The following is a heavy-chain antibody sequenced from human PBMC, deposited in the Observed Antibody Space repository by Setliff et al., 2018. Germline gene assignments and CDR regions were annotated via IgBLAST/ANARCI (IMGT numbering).Heavy chain of an antibody. V-gene: IGHV3-7*01. CDR3: VRDDADNYDAFDN. D-gene: IGHD3-22*01. CDR1: GFSFSRHW. J-gene: IGHJ3*02. Sequence: PGGSLRLSCVVSGFSFSRHWMSWVRQAPGKGLEWVADIKQDGSTKYYLDSVKGRFTISRDNAKRSRYLQMNGLKADDTGVYYCVRDDADNYDAFDNWGQGTLVTVSS. CDR2: IKQDGSTK.